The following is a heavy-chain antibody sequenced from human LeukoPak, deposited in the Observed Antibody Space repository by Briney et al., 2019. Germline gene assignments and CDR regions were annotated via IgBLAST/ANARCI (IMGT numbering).Heavy chain of an antibody. J-gene: IGHJ6*03. Sequence: ASVKVSCKASGYTFTSYDINWVRQATGQGLEWMGWMNPNSGNTGYAQKFQGRVTMTRNTSISTAYMELSSLRSEDTAVYYCATGTRYYDFWSGYYTGPAGYMDVWGKGTTVTVSS. D-gene: IGHD3-3*01. CDR2: MNPNSGNT. CDR3: ATGTRYYDFWSGYYTGPAGYMDV. V-gene: IGHV1-8*01. CDR1: GYTFTSYD.